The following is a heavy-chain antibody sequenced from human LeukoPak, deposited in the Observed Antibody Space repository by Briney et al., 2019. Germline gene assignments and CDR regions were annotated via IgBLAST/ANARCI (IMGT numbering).Heavy chain of an antibody. CDR1: GFTLSDYS. Sequence: GGSLRLSCAASGFTLSDYSMTWIRQAPGKGLEWVSYMSRSGSSMYYADSVKGRFTISRDNDKNSVYLQMNRLGAEDTAVYYCARGLIETGTTFDYWGQGTLVTVSS. V-gene: IGHV3-11*04. D-gene: IGHD1-7*01. J-gene: IGHJ4*02. CDR2: MSRSGSSM. CDR3: ARGLIETGTTFDY.